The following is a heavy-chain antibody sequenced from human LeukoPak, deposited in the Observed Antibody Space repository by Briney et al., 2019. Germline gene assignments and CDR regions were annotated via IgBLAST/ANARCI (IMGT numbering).Heavy chain of an antibody. CDR3: ARIFDS. CDR2: IFYNGKT. CDR1: GGSVSTSDYY. V-gene: IGHV4-39*07. Sequence: SETLSLTCTVSGGSVSTSDYYWGWLRQTPGKGFEWIGDIFYNGKTNYNPSLKGRVTISIDTSKNQFSLKLPSVTAADAAVYYCARIFDSWGQGTLVTVSS. J-gene: IGHJ4*02.